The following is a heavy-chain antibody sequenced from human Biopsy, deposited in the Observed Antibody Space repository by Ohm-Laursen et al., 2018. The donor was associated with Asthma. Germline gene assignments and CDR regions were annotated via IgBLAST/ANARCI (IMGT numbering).Heavy chain of an antibody. CDR1: GGSIRSHD. Sequence: SQTLSLTCIVSGGSIRSHDWTWIRLPPGKGLEYIGDVSHTGSTNYNPSLKSRVTMSLDTSKNQFSLRLTSVTPADTAVYYCARLADCSGGACYSYGWFDPWSQGTRVTVSS. V-gene: IGHV4-59*11. CDR2: VSHTGST. CDR3: ARLADCSGGACYSYGWFDP. J-gene: IGHJ5*02. D-gene: IGHD2-15*01.